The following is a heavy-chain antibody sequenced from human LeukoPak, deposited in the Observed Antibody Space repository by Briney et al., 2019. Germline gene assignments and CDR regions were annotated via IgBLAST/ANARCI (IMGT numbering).Heavy chain of an antibody. CDR3: ARDSDYSGNGNGDWFDP. J-gene: IGHJ5*02. D-gene: IGHD4-11*01. V-gene: IGHV1-18*04. CDR2: ISTYTGAT. Sequence: ASVKVSCKASGFSFTSFGVTWVRQAPGQGLEWMGWISTYTGATHYAEKFEDRVTMSIDTSTTTAYMELRSLRYDDTAVYYCARDSDYSGNGNGDWFDPWGQGTVVTVSS. CDR1: GFSFTSFG.